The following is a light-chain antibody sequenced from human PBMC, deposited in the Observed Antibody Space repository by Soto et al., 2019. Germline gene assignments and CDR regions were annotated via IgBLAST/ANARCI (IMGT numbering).Light chain of an antibody. V-gene: IGLV2-14*01. Sequence: QSVLTQPASVSGSPGQSITISCTGTSSDVGGYNYVSWYQHHPGKAPKLIIYEVSNRPSGVSNRFSGSKSGNTASLTVSGLQAADEADYFCKSYAGSNTYVFGSGTKVTVL. J-gene: IGLJ1*01. CDR3: KSYAGSNTYV. CDR2: EVS. CDR1: SSDVGGYNY.